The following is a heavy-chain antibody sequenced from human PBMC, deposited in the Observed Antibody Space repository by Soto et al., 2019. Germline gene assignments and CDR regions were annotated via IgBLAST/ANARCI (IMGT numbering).Heavy chain of an antibody. Sequence: GGALRVSCSASGVTCSSYAMHWVRQAPGKGLEYVSAISSNGGSTYYADSVKGRFTISRDNSKNTLYLQMSSLRAEDTAVYYCVRGGYYDFWSGPRYYYYGMDVWGQGTTVTVS. V-gene: IGHV3-64D*06. CDR3: VRGGYYDFWSGPRYYYYGMDV. D-gene: IGHD3-3*01. CDR2: ISSNGGST. J-gene: IGHJ6*02. CDR1: GVTCSSYA.